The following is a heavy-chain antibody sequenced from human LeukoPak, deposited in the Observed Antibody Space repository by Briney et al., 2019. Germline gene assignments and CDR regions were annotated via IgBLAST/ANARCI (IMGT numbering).Heavy chain of an antibody. V-gene: IGHV1-3*01. D-gene: IGHD3-10*01. J-gene: IGHJ4*02. Sequence: ASVKVSCKASGYTFTSYAMHWVRQAPGQRLEWMGWINAGNGNTKYSQKFQGRVTITRDTSASTAYMELSSLRSEDTAVYYCARVAVAGNYYDYWDQGTLVTVSS. CDR3: ARVAVAGNYYDY. CDR2: INAGNGNT. CDR1: GYTFTSYA.